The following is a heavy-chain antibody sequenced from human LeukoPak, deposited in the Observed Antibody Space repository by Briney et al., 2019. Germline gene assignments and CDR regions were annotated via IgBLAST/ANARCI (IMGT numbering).Heavy chain of an antibody. Sequence: GGSLRLSCAASGFTFSSYAMSWVRQAPGKGLEWVSSISGGGGGTFYADSVKGRFTISRDNSKNTLYLQMNSLRAEDTALYYCAKDLGGKPYYYYGMDVWGQGTTVTVSS. CDR2: ISGGGGGT. CDR3: AKDLGGKPYYYYGMDV. V-gene: IGHV3-23*01. J-gene: IGHJ6*02. CDR1: GFTFSSYA.